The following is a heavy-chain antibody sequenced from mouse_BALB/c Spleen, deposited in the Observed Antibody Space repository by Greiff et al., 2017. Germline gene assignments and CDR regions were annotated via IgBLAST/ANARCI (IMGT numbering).Heavy chain of an antibody. J-gene: IGHJ3*01. D-gene: IGHD1-1*01. CDR1: GYSFTGYN. V-gene: IGHV1-39*01. Sequence: LVESGPELEKPGASVKISCKASGYSFTGYNMNWVKQSNGKSLEWIGNIDPYYGGTSYNQKFMGKATLTVDKSYSTAYMKLKGLTSEDSAVYYCAREGFTTPCAYWGQGTLVTVSA. CDR2: IDPYYGGT. CDR3: AREGFTTPCAY.